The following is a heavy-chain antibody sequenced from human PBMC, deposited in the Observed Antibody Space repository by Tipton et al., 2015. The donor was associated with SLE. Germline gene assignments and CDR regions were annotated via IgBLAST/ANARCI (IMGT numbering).Heavy chain of an antibody. V-gene: IGHV4-34*01. J-gene: IGHJ6*02. CDR3: ARGMLTWRGAIVGVDV. D-gene: IGHD2-8*01. CDR1: GGSFSGYY. Sequence: TLSLTCAVYGGSFSGYYWSWIRQPPGKGLEWIGEINRSGSTNYNPSLKSRVTISVDTSKNQFSLKLTSVTAADTAVYYCARGMLTWRGAIVGVDVWGQGTRVNVSS. CDR2: INRSGST.